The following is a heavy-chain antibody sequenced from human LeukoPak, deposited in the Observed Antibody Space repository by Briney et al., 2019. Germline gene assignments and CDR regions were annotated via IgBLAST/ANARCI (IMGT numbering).Heavy chain of an antibody. CDR3: AKDRPTGGAVAGKIDY. CDR2: IRYDGSNK. J-gene: IGHJ4*02. V-gene: IGHV3-30*02. D-gene: IGHD6-19*01. Sequence: PGGSLRLSCAASGFTFSSYGMHWARQAPGKGLEWVAFIRYDGSNKYYADSVKGRFTISRDNSKNTLYLQMNSLRAEDTAVYYCAKDRPTGGAVAGKIDYWGQGTLVTVSS. CDR1: GFTFSSYG.